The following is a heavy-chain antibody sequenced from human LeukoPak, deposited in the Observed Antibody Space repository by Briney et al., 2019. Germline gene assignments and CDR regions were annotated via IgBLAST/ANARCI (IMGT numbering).Heavy chain of an antibody. CDR1: GFTFSSYA. D-gene: IGHD2-15*01. Sequence: GGSLRLSCATSGFTFSSYAMNWVRQAPGKGLECVSFISTSGDFTYYAASVKGRFTVSRDNSKNTLYLQMNSLRADDTVVYYCAGCSGGSCYSRGKYGVDVWGQGTTVIVSS. V-gene: IGHV3-23*01. CDR3: AGCSGGSCYSRGKYGVDV. J-gene: IGHJ6*02. CDR2: ISTSGDFT.